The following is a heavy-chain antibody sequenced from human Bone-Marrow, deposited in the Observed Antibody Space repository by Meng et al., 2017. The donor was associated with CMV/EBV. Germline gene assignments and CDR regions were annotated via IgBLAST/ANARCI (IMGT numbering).Heavy chain of an antibody. Sequence: GESLKISCAASGFTFSSYWMSWVRQAPGKGLEWVANIKYDGSEKFYVDSVKGRFTISRDNAKNSLYLQMNSLRAEDTAVYSWAGEKGWELQGDIWGQGKRVTVSS. CDR2: IKYDGSEK. CDR1: GFTFSSYW. V-gene: IGHV3-7*01. CDR3: AGEKGWELQGDI. D-gene: IGHD1-26*01. J-gene: IGHJ3*02.